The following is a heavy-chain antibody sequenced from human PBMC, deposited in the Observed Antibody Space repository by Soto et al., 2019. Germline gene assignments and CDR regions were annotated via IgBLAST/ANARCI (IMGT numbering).Heavy chain of an antibody. V-gene: IGHV1-69*01. D-gene: IGHD3-22*01. CDR3: ARGWGHDTSDYYYAY. CDR2: IIPMFGTA. J-gene: IGHJ4*02. Sequence: QVQLVQSGAEVRKPGSSVKVSCQASGGTFSRYAVSWVRQAPGQGLEWMGGIIPMFGTANYAQKFKGRVTITADESTTTAYMELRSLRSEDTALYYCARGWGHDTSDYYYAYWGQGTLITVSS. CDR1: GGTFSRYA.